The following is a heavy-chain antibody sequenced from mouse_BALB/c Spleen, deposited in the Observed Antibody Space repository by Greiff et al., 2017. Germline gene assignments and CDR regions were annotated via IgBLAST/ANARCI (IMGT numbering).Heavy chain of an antibody. J-gene: IGHJ3*01. CDR2: ISSGGSYT. Sequence: EVKLVESGGGLVKPGGSLKLSCAASGFTFSSYAMSWVRQTPEKRLEWVATISSGGSYTYYPDSVKGRFTISRDNAKNTLYLQMSSLRSEDTAMYYCARHDGSSGFAYWGQGTLVTVSA. D-gene: IGHD1-1*01. CDR1: GFTFSSYA. CDR3: ARHDGSSGFAY. V-gene: IGHV5-9-3*01.